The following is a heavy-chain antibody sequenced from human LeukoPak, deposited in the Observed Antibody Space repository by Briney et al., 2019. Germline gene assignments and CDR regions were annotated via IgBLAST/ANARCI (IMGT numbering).Heavy chain of an antibody. CDR1: GGSISSSSYY. V-gene: IGHV4-39*01. J-gene: IGHJ4*02. D-gene: IGHD3-22*01. CDR2: IYYSGST. CDR3: ARGGDYDSRGYYYFDY. Sequence: NPSETLSLTCTVSGGSISSSSYYWGWIRQPPGKGLEWIGSIYYSGSTYYNPSLKSRVTISVDTSKNQFSLKLSSVTAADTAVYYCARGGDYDSRGYYYFDYWGQGTLVTVSS.